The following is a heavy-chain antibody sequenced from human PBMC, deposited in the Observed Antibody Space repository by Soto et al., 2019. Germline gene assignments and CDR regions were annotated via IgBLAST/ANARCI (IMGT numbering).Heavy chain of an antibody. CDR3: AASYDFWSGYYKNWFDP. J-gene: IGHJ5*02. Sequence: EVQLLESGGGLVQPGGSLRLSCAASGFTFSSYAMSWVRQAPGKGLEWVSAISGSGGSTYYADSVKGRFTISRDNSTNTLYLQMNSLRAEDTAVYYCAASYDFWSGYYKNWFDPWGQGTLVTVSS. V-gene: IGHV3-23*01. CDR2: ISGSGGST. D-gene: IGHD3-3*01. CDR1: GFTFSSYA.